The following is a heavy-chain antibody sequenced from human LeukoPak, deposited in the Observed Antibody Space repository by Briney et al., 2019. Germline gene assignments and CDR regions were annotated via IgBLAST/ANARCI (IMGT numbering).Heavy chain of an antibody. Sequence: GGSLRLSCGASGFTFSHYWMHGVRQAPGRGLVWGSRINTEGSDTVYADSVKGRFTISRHNAKHTLYLQMNRRRADGTAVYYCARDRSVTNGGFDYWGQGTLVTVSS. CDR2: INTEGSDT. D-gene: IGHD7-27*01. CDR3: ARDRSVTNGGFDY. J-gene: IGHJ4*02. V-gene: IGHV3-74*01. CDR1: GFTFSHYW.